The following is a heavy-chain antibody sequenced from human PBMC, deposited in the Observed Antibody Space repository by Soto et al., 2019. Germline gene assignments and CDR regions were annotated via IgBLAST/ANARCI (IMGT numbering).Heavy chain of an antibody. V-gene: IGHV4-4*02. CDR2: AHYSGRT. Sequence: QVQLQESGPGLVKPSGTLSLTCTVSGGSMSSSNWRNWVRQPPGKGLEWIGEAHYSGRTNYNLSLKSRVNISVDKTKNHFSLKLSSVTAADTAVYYCARSEATVLDNWGQGTLVTVSS. CDR1: GGSMSSSNW. CDR3: ARSEATVLDN. D-gene: IGHD4-17*01. J-gene: IGHJ4*02.